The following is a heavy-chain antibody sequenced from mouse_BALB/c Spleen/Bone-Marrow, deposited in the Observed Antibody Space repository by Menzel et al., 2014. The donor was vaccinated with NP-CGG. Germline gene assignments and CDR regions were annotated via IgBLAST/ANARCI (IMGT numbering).Heavy chain of an antibody. J-gene: IGHJ2*01. CDR3: ARDMGGLLFDY. Sequence: EVHLVESGGGLIQPGGSLRLSCATSGFTFXDYYMTWVRQPPGKALEWLGFIRNKANGYTTEYSASVKGRFTISRDNSQGILYLQMNTLRAEDSATYYCARDMGGLLFDYWGQGTTLTVSS. CDR1: GFTFXDYY. D-gene: IGHD2-3*01. V-gene: IGHV7-3*02. CDR2: IRNKANGYTT.